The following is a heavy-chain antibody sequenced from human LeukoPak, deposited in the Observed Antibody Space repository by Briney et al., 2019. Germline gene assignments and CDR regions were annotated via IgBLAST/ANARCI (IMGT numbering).Heavy chain of an antibody. CDR1: GFTFSDYY. CDR2: ISSTGASM. V-gene: IGHV3-11*01. J-gene: IGHJ4*02. CDR3: ARVLSSGYSPFDY. Sequence: PGGSLRLSCAASGFTFSDYYMTYIRQAPGKGLEGLSYISSTGASMYYADSVKGRFTISRDNGKNSLSLQMNSLRAEDTAVYYCARVLSSGYSPFDYWGQGILVTVSS. D-gene: IGHD3-22*01.